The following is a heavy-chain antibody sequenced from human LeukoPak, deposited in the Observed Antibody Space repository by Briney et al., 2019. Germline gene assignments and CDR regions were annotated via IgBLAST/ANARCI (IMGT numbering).Heavy chain of an antibody. D-gene: IGHD1-26*01. CDR1: GYTFTNYD. Sequence: ASVKVSCKTSGYTFTNYDINWVRQATGQGLEWMGWMNPKSGNTGSAQRFQGRVTMTRDTSISTAYMELSSLRSEDTAVYYCARVWGAIDYWGQGTLVTVSS. V-gene: IGHV1-8*01. CDR3: ARVWGAIDY. J-gene: IGHJ4*02. CDR2: MNPKSGNT.